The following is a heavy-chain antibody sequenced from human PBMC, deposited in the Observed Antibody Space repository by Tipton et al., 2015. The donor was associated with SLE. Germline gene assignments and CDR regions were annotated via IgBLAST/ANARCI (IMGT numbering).Heavy chain of an antibody. Sequence: GLVKPSETLSLTCTVSGGSISSHYWSWIRQPPGKGLEWIGYIYYSGSTNYNPSLKSRVTISVDTSKNQFSLKLSSATAADTAVYYCARDPSANHYYMDVWGKGTTVTVSS. CDR1: GGSISSHY. CDR3: ARDPSANHYYMDV. V-gene: IGHV4-59*11. CDR2: IYYSGST. J-gene: IGHJ6*03.